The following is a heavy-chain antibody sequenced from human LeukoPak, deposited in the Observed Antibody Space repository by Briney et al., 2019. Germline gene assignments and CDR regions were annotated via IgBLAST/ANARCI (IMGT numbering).Heavy chain of an antibody. V-gene: IGHV1-46*01. CDR3: ARDGVVGATTDY. CDR2: INPSGGST. Sequence: ASVKVSCKASGYTFTSYYMHWVRQAPGQGFEWMGIINPSGGSTSYAQKFQGRVTMTRDTSTSTVYMELSSLRSEDTAVYYCARDGVVGATTDYWGQGTLVTVSS. D-gene: IGHD1-26*01. J-gene: IGHJ4*02. CDR1: GYTFTSYY.